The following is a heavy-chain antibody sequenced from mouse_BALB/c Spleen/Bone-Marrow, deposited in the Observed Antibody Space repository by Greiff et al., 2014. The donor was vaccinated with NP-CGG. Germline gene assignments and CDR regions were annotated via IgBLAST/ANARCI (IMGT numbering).Heavy chain of an antibody. V-gene: IGHV4-1*02. CDR2: INPDSSTI. Sequence: VQLKESGGGLVQPGGSLKVSCAASGFDFSGFWMGWVRQAPGKGLEWIGEINPDSSTINYTPSLKDRFIISRDNAKKTLYLQMSKVRSEDTALYYCGGLGSYGGFAYWGQGTLVTVSA. J-gene: IGHJ3*01. CDR1: GFDFSGFW. CDR3: GGLGSYGGFAY. D-gene: IGHD2-3*01.